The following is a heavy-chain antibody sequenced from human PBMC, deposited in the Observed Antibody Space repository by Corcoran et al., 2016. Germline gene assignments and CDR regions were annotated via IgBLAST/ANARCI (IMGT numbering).Heavy chain of an antibody. V-gene: IGHV3-73*02. CDR2: IRSKGNSYAT. Sequence: EVQLVESGGGLVQPGGSLKLSCAASGFTFSGSDMHWVRQASGKGREWVGRIRSKGNSYATAYAASVKGRFTTSRDDSKNTAYLQMNSLKTEDTAMYYCTNYDSSGFLSDYWGRGTLVIVSS. CDR1: GFTFSGSD. D-gene: IGHD3-22*01. J-gene: IGHJ4*02. CDR3: TNYDSSGFLSDY.